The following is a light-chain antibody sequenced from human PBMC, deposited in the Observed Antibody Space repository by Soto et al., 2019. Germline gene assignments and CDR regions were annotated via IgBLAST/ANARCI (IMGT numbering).Light chain of an antibody. Sequence: QSVLTQPPSVSAAPGQKGTISCSGSSSNIGNNYVSWYQQLPGTAPKLHIYANNKRPSGIPDRFSGSKSGTSATLGITGLQTGDEADYYCGTWDSSLSAVVFGGGTKLTVL. V-gene: IGLV1-51*01. CDR3: GTWDSSLSAVV. CDR2: ANN. CDR1: SSNIGNNY. J-gene: IGLJ2*01.